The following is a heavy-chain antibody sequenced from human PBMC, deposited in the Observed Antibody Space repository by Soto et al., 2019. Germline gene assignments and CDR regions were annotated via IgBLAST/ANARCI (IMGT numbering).Heavy chain of an antibody. Sequence: QLQLQESGPGLVKPSETLSLTCTVSGGSISSSSYYWGWIRQPPGKGLEWIGSIYYSGSTYYNPSLKSRVTISVDTSKNQFSLKLSSVTAADTAVYYCARIPTNDFWSGYYPRYFDYWGQGTLVTVSS. J-gene: IGHJ4*02. D-gene: IGHD3-3*01. V-gene: IGHV4-39*01. CDR2: IYYSGST. CDR1: GGSISSSSYY. CDR3: ARIPTNDFWSGYYPRYFDY.